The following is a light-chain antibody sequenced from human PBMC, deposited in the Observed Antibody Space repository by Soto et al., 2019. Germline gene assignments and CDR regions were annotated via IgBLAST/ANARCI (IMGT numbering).Light chain of an antibody. Sequence: LLTQSQATLSLSPGERAALSCRASQSSHTSVAWYQQTSGTPPRLVIYDSTLRANGVPDRFGGRRSGTEFTLTITSLEPEDFAVYYCQQRTVWPPITFGQGTRLEIK. V-gene: IGKV3-11*01. CDR1: QSSHTS. J-gene: IGKJ5*01. CDR3: QQRTVWPPIT. CDR2: DST.